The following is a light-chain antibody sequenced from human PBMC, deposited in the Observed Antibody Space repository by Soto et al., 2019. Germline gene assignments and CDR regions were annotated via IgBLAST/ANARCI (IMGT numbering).Light chain of an antibody. J-gene: IGLJ2*01. Sequence: QSALTQPASVSGSPGQSITISCTGTSSDVGGYNYVSWFQQHPGKAPNLMIYDIYRRPSKVSYRFSGSKSGNTASLTISGHQAEDEADYYCSSYATRSTVVFGGGTKLTVL. CDR3: SSYATRSTVV. CDR1: SSDVGGYNY. V-gene: IGLV2-14*01. CDR2: DIY.